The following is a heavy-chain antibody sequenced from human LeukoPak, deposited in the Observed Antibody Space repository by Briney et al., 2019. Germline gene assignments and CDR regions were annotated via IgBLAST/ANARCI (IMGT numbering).Heavy chain of an antibody. CDR1: GFTFSRYG. D-gene: IGHD6-13*01. V-gene: IGHV3-30*03. CDR3: ARDTGYSSPYYYFDY. CDR2: ISYDGSNK. Sequence: PGRSVRLSCAASGFTFSRYGMHWVRQAPGKGLEWAAVISYDGSNKYYADSVKGRFTISRDNSKNTLYLQLNSLRAEDTAVFYCARDTGYSSPYYYFDYWGQGTLVTVSS. J-gene: IGHJ4*02.